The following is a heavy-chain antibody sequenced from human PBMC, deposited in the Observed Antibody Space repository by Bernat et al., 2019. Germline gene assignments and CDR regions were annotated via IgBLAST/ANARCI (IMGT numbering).Heavy chain of an antibody. J-gene: IGHJ6*03. Sequence: QVQLVESGGGVVQPGRSLRLSCAASGFTFSTYAMHWVRQAPGKGLEWVAVMSYDGSNKYYADSVEGRFTISRDNSENPLYLQMNSLRAEDTAIYYCARDAQYSSSYYYYYMDVWGKGTTVTVSS. CDR3: ARDAQYSSSYYYYYMDV. V-gene: IGHV3-30*01. CDR1: GFTFSTYA. D-gene: IGHD6-6*01. CDR2: MSYDGSNK.